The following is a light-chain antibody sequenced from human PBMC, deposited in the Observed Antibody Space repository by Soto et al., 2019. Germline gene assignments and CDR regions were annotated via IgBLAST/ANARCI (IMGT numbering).Light chain of an antibody. Sequence: QSVLTQPASVSGSPGQSITISCTGTSRDVGGYKYVSWYQQHPGKAPKLMTYEVSNRPSGVSNRFAGSKAGNTPSLTISGLQAEDEADYYCSSYTSSSTLYVFGTGTKVTVL. CDR3: SSYTSSSTLYV. CDR1: SRDVGGYKY. V-gene: IGLV2-14*01. J-gene: IGLJ1*01. CDR2: EVS.